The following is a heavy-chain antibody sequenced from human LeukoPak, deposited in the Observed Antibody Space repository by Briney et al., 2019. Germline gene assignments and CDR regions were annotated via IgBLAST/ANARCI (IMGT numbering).Heavy chain of an antibody. J-gene: IGHJ4*02. V-gene: IGHV3-30*03. Sequence: GGSLRLSCAASGFTFSSYGMHWVRQAPGKGLEWVAVISYDGSNKYYADSVKGRFTISRDNSKNTLYLQMNSLRAEDTAVYYCARDDLVVKGVDYWGQGTLVTVSS. CDR2: ISYDGSNK. CDR3: ARDDLVVKGVDY. D-gene: IGHD2-15*01. CDR1: GFTFSSYG.